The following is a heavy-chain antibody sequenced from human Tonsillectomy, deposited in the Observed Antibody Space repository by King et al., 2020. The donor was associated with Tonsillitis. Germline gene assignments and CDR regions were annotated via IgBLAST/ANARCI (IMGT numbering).Heavy chain of an antibody. J-gene: IGHJ4*02. Sequence: VQLVESGGGVVQPGRSLRLSCAASGFTFSSYGKHWVRQAPGKGLEWVAVISYDGSNKYYADSVKGRFTISRDNSKNTLYLQMNSLRAKDTAVYYCARWRAYGRGWLIDDWGQATLVTVSS. CDR3: ARWRAYGRGWLIDD. CDR1: GFTFSSYG. CDR2: ISYDGSNK. V-gene: IGHV3-33*05. D-gene: IGHD6-19*01.